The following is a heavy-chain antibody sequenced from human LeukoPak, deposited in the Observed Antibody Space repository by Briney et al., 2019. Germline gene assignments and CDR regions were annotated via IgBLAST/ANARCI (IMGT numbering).Heavy chain of an antibody. CDR1: RFTFSSPT. V-gene: IGHV1-58*01. D-gene: IGHD3-10*01. CDR3: AVARGLTDPLDF. Sequence: SVKVSCKASRFTFSSPTVQWVRQARGQRLEWIGWIVVGSGYTNYAQKVQERVTFTGDMSTGTVYMELSSLRSEDTAVYYCAVARGLTDPLDFWGQGTLVTVSS. CDR2: IVVGSGYT. J-gene: IGHJ4*02.